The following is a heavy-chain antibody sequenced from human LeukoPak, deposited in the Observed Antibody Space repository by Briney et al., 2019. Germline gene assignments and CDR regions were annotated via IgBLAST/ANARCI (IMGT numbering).Heavy chain of an antibody. J-gene: IGHJ5*02. V-gene: IGHV4-34*01. CDR1: GGSFSGYY. D-gene: IGHD3-10*01. CDR3: ARIGYYGSGSWNWFDP. Sequence: SETLSLTCAVYGGSFSGYYWSWIRQPPGKGLEWIGEINHSGSTNYNPSLKSRVTISVDTSKNQFSLKLSSVTAADTAVYYCARIGYYGSGSWNWFDPWGQGTLVTVSS. CDR2: INHSGST.